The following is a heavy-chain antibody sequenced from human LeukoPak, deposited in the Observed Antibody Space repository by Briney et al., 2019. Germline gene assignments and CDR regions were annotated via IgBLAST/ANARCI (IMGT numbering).Heavy chain of an antibody. CDR3: ARESRDGYNESKWVAFDI. V-gene: IGHV4-34*01. CDR2: INHSGST. CDR1: GGSISSYY. Sequence: SSETLSLTCTVSGGSISSYYWSWIRQPPGKGLEWIGEINHSGSTNYNPSLKSRVTISVDTSKNQFSLKLSSVTAADTAVYYCARESRDGYNESKWVAFDIWGQGTMVTVSS. J-gene: IGHJ3*02. D-gene: IGHD5-12*01.